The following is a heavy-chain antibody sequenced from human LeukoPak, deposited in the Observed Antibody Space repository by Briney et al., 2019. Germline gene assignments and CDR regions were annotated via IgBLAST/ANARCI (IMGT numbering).Heavy chain of an antibody. CDR2: IYTSGST. CDR3: ARAGIGDGYNLYGYYFDY. D-gene: IGHD5-24*01. V-gene: IGHV4-39*07. Sequence: PSETLSLTCTVSGGSISSSSYYWGWIRQPPGKGLEWIGRIYTSGSTNYNPSLKSRVTISVDTSKNQFSLKLSSVTAADTAVYYCARAGIGDGYNLYGYYFDYWGQGTLVTVSS. J-gene: IGHJ4*02. CDR1: GGSISSSSYY.